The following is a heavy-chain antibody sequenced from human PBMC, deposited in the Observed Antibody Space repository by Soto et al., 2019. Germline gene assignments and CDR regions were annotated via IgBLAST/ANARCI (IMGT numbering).Heavy chain of an antibody. Sequence: QVQLQASGPGLVTPSGTLSLTCAVSGGSISSSNWWSWVRQPPGKGLEWIGEIYHSGSTNYNPSLKSRVTRSVDKSKNQFSLKLSSVTVADTAVYYCARGYCSSNSCYAGCMDVWGHGTTVTVSS. CDR3: ARGYCSSNSCYAGCMDV. D-gene: IGHD2-2*01. CDR2: IYHSGST. J-gene: IGHJ6*02. CDR1: GGSISSSNW. V-gene: IGHV4-4*02.